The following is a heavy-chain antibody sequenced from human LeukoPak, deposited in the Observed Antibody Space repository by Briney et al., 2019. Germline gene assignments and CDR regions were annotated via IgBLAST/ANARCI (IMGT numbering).Heavy chain of an antibody. J-gene: IGHJ4*02. D-gene: IGHD6-25*01. CDR2: IRRDGSHI. Sequence: GGSLRLSCEASGFAFNDFAMYWVRQAPGKGLDWVALIRRDGSHIYYAHSIKGRFTISRDNSKNTLYLQMSSLRAEDTAVYYCAKSSIMFAAGRLGSIDFWGQGTLVTVSS. V-gene: IGHV3-30*02. CDR1: GFAFNDFA. CDR3: AKSSIMFAAGRLGSIDF.